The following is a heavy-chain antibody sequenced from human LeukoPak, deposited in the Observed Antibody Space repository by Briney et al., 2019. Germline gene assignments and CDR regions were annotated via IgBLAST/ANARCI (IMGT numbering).Heavy chain of an antibody. CDR1: GFTFSSYE. V-gene: IGHV3-48*03. Sequence: GGSLRLSCAASGFTFSSYEMNWVRQAPGKGLEWVSYISSSGSTIYYADSVKGRFTISRDNAKNSLYLQMNSLRAEDTAVYYCARGRSGLYDSSGYYVSKAFDIWSQGTMVTVSS. CDR2: ISSSGSTI. CDR3: ARGRSGLYDSSGYYVSKAFDI. D-gene: IGHD3-22*01. J-gene: IGHJ3*02.